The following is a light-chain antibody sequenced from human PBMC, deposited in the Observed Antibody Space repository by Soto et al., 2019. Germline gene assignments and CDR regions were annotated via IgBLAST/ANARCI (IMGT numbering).Light chain of an antibody. CDR2: NAS. CDR3: QQDESFPRT. J-gene: IGKJ1*01. Sequence: DIQMTQYPSTLSASVGDRVTITCRDSQCINKWLAWYQQKPGKAPKLFIFNASTLESGVPSRFSGSVSGPEFTLSISSLQPDDFATYFCQQDESFPRTFGQGTKVEIK. CDR1: QCINKW. V-gene: IGKV1-5*03.